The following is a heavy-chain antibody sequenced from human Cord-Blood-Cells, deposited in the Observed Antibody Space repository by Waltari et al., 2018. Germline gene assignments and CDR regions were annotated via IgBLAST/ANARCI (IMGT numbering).Heavy chain of an antibody. D-gene: IGHD3-22*01. CDR3: CRSGYYYLNAFDI. Sequence: EVQLVESGGGLIQPGGSLRLSCAAAGFPVSSNSMSWVRQAPGKGLEWVSVIYSGGSTYYAVSVKGRFTISRDNSKNTLYLQMNSLRAEDTAVYYCCRSGYYYLNAFDIWGQGTMVTVSS. V-gene: IGHV3-53*01. CDR1: GFPVSSNS. CDR2: IYSGGST. J-gene: IGHJ3*02.